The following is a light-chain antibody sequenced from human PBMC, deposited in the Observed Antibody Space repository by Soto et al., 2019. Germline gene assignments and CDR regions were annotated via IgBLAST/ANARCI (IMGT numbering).Light chain of an antibody. J-gene: IGKJ1*01. Sequence: EIVLPQSPSTLSLSPGERSTLSWRASQSVSTNYLAWYQQKPGQAPWLLIYGAFNRAGGVPDRFSGSVSGTDFTLTISRLEPEDFAVYYCQQYGSSPRTFGQGTKVDI. CDR3: QQYGSSPRT. CDR1: QSVSTNY. V-gene: IGKV3-20*01. CDR2: GAF.